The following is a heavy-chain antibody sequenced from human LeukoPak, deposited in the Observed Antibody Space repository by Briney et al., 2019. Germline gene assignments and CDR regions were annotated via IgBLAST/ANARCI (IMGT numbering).Heavy chain of an antibody. J-gene: IGHJ5*01. CDR3: ARAGTPMVFDF. CDR2: INPKSGDT. CDR1: GYTFNDYY. Sequence: ASVTVSSKASGYTFNDYYLHWVRQPPGQGLEWMGWINPKSGDTNYAQKFQGRVTMTRDTSINTVYMELNSLRPDDTAIYYCARAGTPMVFDFWGQGTPVTVSS. D-gene: IGHD3-10*01. V-gene: IGHV1-2*02.